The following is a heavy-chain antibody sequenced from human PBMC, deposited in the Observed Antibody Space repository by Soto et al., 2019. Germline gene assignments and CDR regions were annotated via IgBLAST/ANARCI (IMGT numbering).Heavy chain of an antibody. Sequence: GGSLRLSCAASGFTFSNAWMNWVRQAPGKGLEWVGRIKSKTDGGTTDYAAPVKGRFTISRDDSKNTLYLQMNSLKTEDTAVYYCTTAQGVVVAAAYYYYGMDVWGQGTTVTVSS. D-gene: IGHD2-15*01. CDR1: GFTFSNAW. J-gene: IGHJ6*02. CDR3: TTAQGVVVAAAYYYYGMDV. V-gene: IGHV3-15*07. CDR2: IKSKTDGGTT.